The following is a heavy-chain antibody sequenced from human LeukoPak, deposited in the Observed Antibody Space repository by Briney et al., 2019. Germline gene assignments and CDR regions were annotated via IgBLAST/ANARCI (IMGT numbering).Heavy chain of an antibody. CDR1: GCSISSYY. D-gene: IGHD1-1*01. Sequence: SETLSLTCTVSGCSISSYYWSWIRQPPGKGLEWIGYIYYSGSTNYNPSLKSRVTISVDTSKNQFSLKLSSVTAADTAVYYCARQGMETQFDYWGQGTLVTVSS. J-gene: IGHJ4*02. V-gene: IGHV4-59*08. CDR3: ARQGMETQFDY. CDR2: IYYSGST.